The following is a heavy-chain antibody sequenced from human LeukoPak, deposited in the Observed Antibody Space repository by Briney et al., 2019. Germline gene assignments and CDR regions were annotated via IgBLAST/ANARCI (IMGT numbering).Heavy chain of an antibody. CDR2: IYYSGST. CDR3: ARYYYDSSGYSYDAFDI. CDR1: GGSISSYY. D-gene: IGHD3-22*01. V-gene: IGHV4-59*08. Sequence: NASETLSLTCTVSGGSISSYYWSWIRQPPGKGLEWIGYIYYSGSTNYNPSLKSRVTISVDTSKNQFSLKLSSVTAADTAVYYCARYYYDSSGYSYDAFDIWGRGTMVTVSS. J-gene: IGHJ3*02.